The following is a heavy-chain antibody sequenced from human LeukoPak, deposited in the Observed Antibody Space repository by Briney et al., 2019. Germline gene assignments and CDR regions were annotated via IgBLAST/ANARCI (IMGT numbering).Heavy chain of an antibody. CDR1: GGSFSGYY. V-gene: IGHV4-34*01. Sequence: SETLSLTCAVYGGSFSGYYWSWIRQPPGKGLEWMGEINHSGSTNSNPSLKSRVSISVDTSKNQFSLKLSSVTAADTAVYYCARGLSPRINMVRGVRPPFRGVFDYWGQGTLVTVSS. J-gene: IGHJ4*02. CDR2: INHSGST. D-gene: IGHD3-10*01. CDR3: ARGLSPRINMVRGVRPPFRGVFDY.